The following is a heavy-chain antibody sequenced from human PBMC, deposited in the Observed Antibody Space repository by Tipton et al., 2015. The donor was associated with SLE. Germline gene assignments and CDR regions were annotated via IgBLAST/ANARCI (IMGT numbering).Heavy chain of an antibody. Sequence: TLSLTCAVSGYSISSGYYWGWIRQPPGKGLEWIGSIYHSGSTYYNPSLKSRVTISVDTSKNQFSLKLSSVTAADTAVYYCANSNGDYFDYWGQGTLVTVSS. CDR3: ANSNGDYFDY. V-gene: IGHV4-38-2*01. J-gene: IGHJ4*02. D-gene: IGHD1-1*01. CDR1: GYSISSGYY. CDR2: IYHSGST.